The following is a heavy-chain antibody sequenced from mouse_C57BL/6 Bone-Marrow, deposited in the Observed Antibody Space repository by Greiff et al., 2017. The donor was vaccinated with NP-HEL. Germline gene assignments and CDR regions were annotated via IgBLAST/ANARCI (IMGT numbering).Heavy chain of an antibody. CDR1: GFNIKNTY. D-gene: IGHD2-5*01. J-gene: IGHJ3*01. Sequence: VQLQQSVAELVRPGASVQLSCTASGFNIKNTYMHWVKQRPEQGLEWIGRIDPANGNTKSAPKFQGKATITSDTSSNTAYLQLSSLTSEDTAIYYGARSGYSNYVGVAYWGQGTLVTVSA. CDR2: IDPANGNT. CDR3: ARSGYSNYVGVAY. V-gene: IGHV14-3*01.